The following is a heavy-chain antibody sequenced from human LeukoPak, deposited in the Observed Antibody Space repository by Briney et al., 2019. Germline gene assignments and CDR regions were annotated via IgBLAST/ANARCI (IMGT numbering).Heavy chain of an antibody. CDR3: ARINRQQLVLDY. D-gene: IGHD6-13*01. CDR1: GYSISSGYY. Sequence: PSETLSLTCAVSGYSISSGYYWGWIRQPPGKGLEWIGSIYHGGSTYYNPSLKSRVTISVDTSKNQFSLKLSSVTAADTAVYYCARINRQQLVLDYWGQGTLVTVSS. V-gene: IGHV4-38-2*01. CDR2: IYHGGST. J-gene: IGHJ4*02.